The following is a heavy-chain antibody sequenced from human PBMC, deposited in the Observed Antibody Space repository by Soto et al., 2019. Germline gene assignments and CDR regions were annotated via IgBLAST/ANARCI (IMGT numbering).Heavy chain of an antibody. CDR3: ARDAQYSSRWHPIDY. V-gene: IGHV1-18*01. J-gene: IGHJ4*02. Sequence: QVPLVQSGAEVKKPGASVKVYCKASGYTFTDYGISWVRQAPGQGLEWMGWIHTYNGNTNYAQKVQGRVTMTTDSSTSTAYMELRSLRSEDTAVYYCARDAQYSSRWHPIDYWGQGTLVSVSS. CDR2: IHTYNGNT. CDR1: GYTFTDYG. D-gene: IGHD6-19*01.